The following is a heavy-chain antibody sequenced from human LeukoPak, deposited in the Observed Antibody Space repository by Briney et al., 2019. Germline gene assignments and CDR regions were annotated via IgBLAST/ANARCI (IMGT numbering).Heavy chain of an antibody. CDR1: GFTFSSHA. CDR2: VSGSGGST. Sequence: GGPLRLSCAASGFTFSSHAMGWVRQAAEKGLEWVSVVSGSGGSTFYANPVKGRFTISRDNSKNTLFLQMNSLRAEDTAIYYCAKDYESSAYYYSYSYFDYWGQGALVTVSS. J-gene: IGHJ4*02. CDR3: AKDYESSAYYYSYSYFDY. D-gene: IGHD3-22*01. V-gene: IGHV3-23*01.